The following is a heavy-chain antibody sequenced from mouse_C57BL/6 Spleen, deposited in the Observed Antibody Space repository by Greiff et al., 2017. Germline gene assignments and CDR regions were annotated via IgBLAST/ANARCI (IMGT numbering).Heavy chain of an antibody. CDR3: ARNGYYVYYFDY. V-gene: IGHV5-17*01. Sequence: EVMLVESVGGLVKPGGSLKLSCAASGFTFSDYGMHWFRPAPEKGLEVVAYISSGSSTIYYADTVKGRFTISRDNAKNTLFLQMTSLRSEDTAMYYCARNGYYVYYFDYWGQGTTLTVSS. CDR2: ISSGSSTI. D-gene: IGHD2-3*01. CDR1: GFTFSDYG. J-gene: IGHJ2*01.